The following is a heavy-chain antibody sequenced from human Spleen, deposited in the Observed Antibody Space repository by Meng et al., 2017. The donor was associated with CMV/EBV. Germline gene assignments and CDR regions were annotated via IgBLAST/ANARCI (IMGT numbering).Heavy chain of an antibody. V-gene: IGHV3-7*01. CDR1: GFSFSDYW. D-gene: IGHD5-24*01. J-gene: IGHJ4*02. Sequence: GGSLRLSCAASGFSFSDYWMSWVRQSPGKGLEWVANIKRDGSEKYYVDSVKGRFTISRDNAKNTLYLQMKSLRAEDTAVYYCARATDGENFDYWGQGTLVTVSS. CDR3: ARATDGENFDY. CDR2: IKRDGSEK.